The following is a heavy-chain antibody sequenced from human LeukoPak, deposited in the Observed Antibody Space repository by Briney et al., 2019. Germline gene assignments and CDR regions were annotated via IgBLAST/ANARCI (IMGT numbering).Heavy chain of an antibody. V-gene: IGHV4-59*05. CDR3: ASGKQWLANLDY. CDR2: MYYRGSA. J-gene: IGHJ4*02. CDR1: GGSISSYY. Sequence: SETLSLTCTVSGGSISSYYWSWIRQPAGKGLEWIGSMYYRGSAHYNPSLKSRVTIFVDTSKNQFTLTLTSVTAADTAVYYCASGKQWLANLDYWGQGTLVTVSS. D-gene: IGHD6-19*01.